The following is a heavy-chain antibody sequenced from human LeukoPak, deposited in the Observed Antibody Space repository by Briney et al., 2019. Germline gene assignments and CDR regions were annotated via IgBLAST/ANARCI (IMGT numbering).Heavy chain of an antibody. CDR1: GGSISSYY. CDR3: ARHAYGSSGYLPYFDY. J-gene: IGHJ4*02. V-gene: IGHV4-59*08. CDR2: IYYSGST. Sequence: SDTLSLTCTVSGGSISSYYWSWIRQPPGKGLEWIGYIYYSGSTNYNPSLKSRVTISVDTSKNQFSLKLSSVTAADTAVYYCARHAYGSSGYLPYFDYWGQGTLVTVSS. D-gene: IGHD3-22*01.